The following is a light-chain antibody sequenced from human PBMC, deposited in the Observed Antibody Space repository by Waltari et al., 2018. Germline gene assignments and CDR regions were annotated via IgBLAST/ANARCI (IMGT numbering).Light chain of an antibody. CDR3: QMYVRLPVT. CDR2: DAS. J-gene: IGKJ1*01. Sequence: EIVLTQSPGTLALSPGERTTLPCRASQRFGRALAWYQQKPGQAPRLLIYDASSRATGISDKFSGSGSGTDFSLTISRVEPEDFAVYFCQMYVRLPVTFGQGTKVEVK. V-gene: IGKV3-20*01. CDR1: QRFGRA.